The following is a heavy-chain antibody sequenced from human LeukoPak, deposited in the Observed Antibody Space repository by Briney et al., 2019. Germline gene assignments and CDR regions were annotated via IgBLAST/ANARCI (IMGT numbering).Heavy chain of an antibody. J-gene: IGHJ1*01. CDR3: ARIAESSGWSRGRYFQH. CDR1: GGSFSGYY. CDR2: INHSGST. V-gene: IGHV4-34*01. D-gene: IGHD6-19*01. Sequence: SETLSLTCAVYGGSFSGYYWSWIRQPPGKGLEWIGEINHSGSTNYNPSLKSRVTTSVDTSKNQFYLKLNSVTAADTAVYYCARIAESSGWSRGRYFQHWGQGTLVTVSS.